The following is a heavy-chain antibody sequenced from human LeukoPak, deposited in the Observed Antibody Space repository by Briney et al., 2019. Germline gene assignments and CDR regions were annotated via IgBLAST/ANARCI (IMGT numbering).Heavy chain of an antibody. CDR3: TTEYYYDSPGVFDY. CDR1: GFTFSNGW. J-gene: IGHJ4*02. CDR2: IRSKTDGGTT. D-gene: IGHD3-22*01. V-gene: IGHV3-15*01. Sequence: GGSLRLSCAVSGFTFSNGWMSWVRQAPGKGLEWVGRIRSKTDGGTTDYGAPAKGRSTISRDDSRNTLYLQMNILKTEDTAVYYCTTEYYYDSPGVFDYWGQGTLVTVSS.